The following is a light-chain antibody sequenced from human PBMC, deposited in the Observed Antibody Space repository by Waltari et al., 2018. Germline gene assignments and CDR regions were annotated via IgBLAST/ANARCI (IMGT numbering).Light chain of an antibody. V-gene: IGKV3-20*01. CDR2: AAS. CDR1: QSISRY. CDR3: QNHERLPAM. Sequence: EIVLTQYPGTLSLSQGERATLSCRASQSISRYLAWYQQKPGQAPRLLIYAASSRATGIPDRFSGSGSGTDFSLTISRLEPEDFAVYYCQNHERLPAMFGQGTKVEIK. J-gene: IGKJ1*01.